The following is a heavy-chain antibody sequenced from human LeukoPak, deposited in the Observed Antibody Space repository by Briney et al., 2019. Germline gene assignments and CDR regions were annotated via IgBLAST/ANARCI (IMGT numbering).Heavy chain of an antibody. CDR1: GGSISSGGYS. Sequence: PSQTLSLTCAVSGGSISSGGYSWSWIRQPPGKGLEWIGYIYHSGSTYYNPSLKSRVTISVDRSKNQFSLKLSSVTAADTAEYYCARGGGYNFGPYFDYWGQGTLVTVSS. V-gene: IGHV4-30-2*01. CDR3: ARGGGYNFGPYFDY. J-gene: IGHJ4*02. CDR2: IYHSGST. D-gene: IGHD5-24*01.